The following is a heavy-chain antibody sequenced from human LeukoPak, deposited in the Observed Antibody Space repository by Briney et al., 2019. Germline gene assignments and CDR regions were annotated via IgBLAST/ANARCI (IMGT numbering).Heavy chain of an antibody. CDR3: ARDGPYYYDSSGYYYYFDY. Sequence: PGRSLRLSCAASGFTFSSYAMHWVRQAPGKGLEWVAVISYDGSNKYYADSVKGRFTIPRDNSKNTLYLQMNSLRAEDTAVYYCARDGPYYYDSSGYYYYFDYWGQGTLVTVSS. J-gene: IGHJ4*02. V-gene: IGHV3-30*04. D-gene: IGHD3-22*01. CDR2: ISYDGSNK. CDR1: GFTFSSYA.